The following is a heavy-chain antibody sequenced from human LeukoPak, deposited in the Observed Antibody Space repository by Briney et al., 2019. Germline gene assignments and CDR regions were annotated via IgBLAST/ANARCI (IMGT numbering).Heavy chain of an antibody. Sequence: ASVKVSCKASRYTFTGYYMHWVRQAPGQGLEWMGWISAYNGNTNYAQKLQGRVTMTTDTSTSTAYMELRSLRSDDTAVYYCARGWLQPNWYFDLWGRGTLVTVSS. J-gene: IGHJ2*01. CDR2: ISAYNGNT. V-gene: IGHV1-18*04. CDR3: ARGWLQPNWYFDL. CDR1: RYTFTGYY. D-gene: IGHD5-12*01.